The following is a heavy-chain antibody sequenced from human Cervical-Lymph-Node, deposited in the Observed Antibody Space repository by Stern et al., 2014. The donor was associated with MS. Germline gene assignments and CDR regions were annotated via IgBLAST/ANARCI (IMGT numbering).Heavy chain of an antibody. CDR1: GGSISSGDYY. D-gene: IGHD3/OR15-3a*01. J-gene: IGHJ4*03. V-gene: IGHV4-30-4*01. Sequence: EQLVESGPGLVKPSQTLSLTCTVSGGSISSGDYYWSWIRQPPGKGLEWIGYIYYSRSTYYNPSLKSRVTITVDTSKNQFSLKLSSVTAADTAVYYCAREGPRTGTLVYWGQGTLVTVSS. CDR2: IYYSRST. CDR3: AREGPRTGTLVY.